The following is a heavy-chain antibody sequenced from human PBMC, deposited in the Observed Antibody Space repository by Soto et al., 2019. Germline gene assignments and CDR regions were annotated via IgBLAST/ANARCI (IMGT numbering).Heavy chain of an antibody. CDR2: MNPNSGNT. J-gene: IGHJ6*03. Sequence: ASVKVSCKASGYTFTSYDINWVRQATGQGLEWMGGMNPNSGNTGYAQKFKGGVTMTRNTSISTAHMELSSRRSEDTAVYYCARGSPAIRYYDILPGYYRPNYMDVWGKGTTVTVTS. D-gene: IGHD3-9*01. V-gene: IGHV1-8*01. CDR1: GYTFTSYD. CDR3: ARGSPAIRYYDILPGYYRPNYMDV.